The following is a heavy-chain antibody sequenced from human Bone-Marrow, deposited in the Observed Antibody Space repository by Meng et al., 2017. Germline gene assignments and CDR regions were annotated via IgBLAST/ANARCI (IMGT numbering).Heavy chain of an antibody. CDR1: GFTFSSYG. CDR2: IWYDGSNK. J-gene: IGHJ6*02. D-gene: IGHD3-3*01. Sequence: GGSLRLSCAASGFTFSSYGMHWVRQAPGKGLEWVAVIWYDGSNKYYADSVKGRFTISRDNSKNTLYLQMNSLRAEDTAVYYCARDLRPYYDFWSGYPYYGMDVWGQGTTVTVSS. V-gene: IGHV3-33*01. CDR3: ARDLRPYYDFWSGYPYYGMDV.